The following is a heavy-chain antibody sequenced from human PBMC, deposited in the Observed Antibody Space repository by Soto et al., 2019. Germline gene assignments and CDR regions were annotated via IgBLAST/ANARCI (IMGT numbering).Heavy chain of an antibody. J-gene: IGHJ5*02. CDR1: GFSLSTRGVG. V-gene: IGHV2-5*01. CDR2: IYWNDYK. CDR3: APSLRGWFDP. D-gene: IGHD3-10*01. Sequence: QITLKESGPTLVKPTQTLTLTCTFSGFSLSTRGVGVGWFRQPPGKALEWLALIYWNDYKRYSPSLKSRLTLTKDTSKIQVVLRMTTMDPVDTATYYCAPSLRGWFDPWGQGTLVTVSS.